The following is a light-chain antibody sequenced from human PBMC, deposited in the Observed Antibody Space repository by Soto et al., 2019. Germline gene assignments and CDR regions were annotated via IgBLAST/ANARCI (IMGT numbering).Light chain of an antibody. V-gene: IGKV1-5*03. CDR3: QQYNSYSPYT. CDR2: KAS. J-gene: IGKJ2*01. CDR1: QSISSW. Sequence: DIQMTQSPSTLSASVGDRVTITCRASQSISSWLAWYHQKPGKAPKLLIYKASSLESGVPSRFSGSGSGTEFTLTISSLQHDDVATYYCQQYNSYSPYTFGQGTKLEIK.